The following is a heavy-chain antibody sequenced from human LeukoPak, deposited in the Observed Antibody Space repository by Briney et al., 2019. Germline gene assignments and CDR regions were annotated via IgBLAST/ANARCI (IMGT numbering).Heavy chain of an antibody. CDR1: GGSISSYY. V-gene: IGHV4-59*08. Sequence: SEALSHTCTVSGGSISSYYWSWIRQPPGKGLEWIGYTYYSGSTNYNPSLKSRVTISVDTSKNQFSLKLSSVTAADTAVYYCARQRDYYDSSGYSGFDYWGQGTLVTVSS. D-gene: IGHD3-22*01. CDR2: TYYSGST. J-gene: IGHJ4*02. CDR3: ARQRDYYDSSGYSGFDY.